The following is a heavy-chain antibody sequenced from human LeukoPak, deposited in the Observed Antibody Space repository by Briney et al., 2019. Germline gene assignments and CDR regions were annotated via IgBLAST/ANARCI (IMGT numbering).Heavy chain of an antibody. CDR1: GYSISSGYY. D-gene: IGHD3-10*01. CDR2: IYHSGGT. Sequence: TLSLTCAVSGYSISSGYYWGWIRQPPGKGLEWIGSIYHSGGTYYNPSLKSRVTISVDTSKNQFSLKLSSVTAADTAVYYCARPYGSGSYYKWDFDYWGQGTLVTVSS. J-gene: IGHJ4*02. V-gene: IGHV4-38-2*01. CDR3: ARPYGSGSYYKWDFDY.